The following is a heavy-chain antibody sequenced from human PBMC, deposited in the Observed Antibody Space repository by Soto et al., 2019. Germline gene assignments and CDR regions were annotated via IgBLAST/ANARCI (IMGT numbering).Heavy chain of an antibody. V-gene: IGHV4-31*03. Sequence: SATLSLTCSVSGGSFSSDSFIWSWVRQFPGKGLEWIGYIYYSGTTYYNPSLRSRVIMSVDTSKNQFSLKLSSGTAADTAVYYCARDHKWDVSDFWGQGTTVTVS. CDR3: ARDHKWDVSDF. J-gene: IGHJ6*02. D-gene: IGHD1-26*01. CDR2: IYYSGTT. CDR1: GGSFSSDSFI.